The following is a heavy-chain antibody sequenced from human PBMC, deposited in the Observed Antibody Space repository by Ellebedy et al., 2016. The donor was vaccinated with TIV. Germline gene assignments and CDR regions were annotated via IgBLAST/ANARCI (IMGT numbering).Heavy chain of an antibody. D-gene: IGHD6-13*01. Sequence: GESLKISCAASGFTFSTYWMHWVRQAPGKGLMWVSRINTDGSTTGYAHSVKGRFTISRDNAKNTLYLQMNGLSAEDTAVYFCAREVWYPASWGQGTLVTVSS. CDR2: INTDGSTT. CDR1: GFTFSTYW. CDR3: AREVWYPAS. J-gene: IGHJ4*02. V-gene: IGHV3-74*01.